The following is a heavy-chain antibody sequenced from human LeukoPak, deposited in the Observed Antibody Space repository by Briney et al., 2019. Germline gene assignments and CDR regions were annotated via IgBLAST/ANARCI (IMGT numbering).Heavy chain of an antibody. V-gene: IGHV4-39*07. CDR2: IYYSGST. D-gene: IGHD5-24*01. Sequence: SETLSLTCTVSGGSISSSSYYWGWIRQPPGKGLEWIGSIYYSGSTYYNPSLKSRVTISVDTSKNQFSLKLSSVTAADTAVYYCARVGDGYPRGAFDIWGQGTMVTVSS. CDR1: GGSISSSSYY. CDR3: ARVGDGYPRGAFDI. J-gene: IGHJ3*02.